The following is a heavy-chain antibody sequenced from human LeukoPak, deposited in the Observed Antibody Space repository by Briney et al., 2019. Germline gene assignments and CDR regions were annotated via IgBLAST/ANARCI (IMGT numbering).Heavy chain of an antibody. J-gene: IGHJ3*02. Sequence: GGSLRLSCAASGFTFSSYAMSWVRQAPGKGLEWVSSISGSDGTAYCADSVRGRFTVSRDNSNNVLYLQMYTLNAEDTAVYYCSRGGTTGTTSPLRAFDIWGQGTMVTVSS. V-gene: IGHV3-23*01. CDR3: SRGGTTGTTSPLRAFDI. D-gene: IGHD1-1*01. CDR1: GFTFSSYA. CDR2: ISGSDGTA.